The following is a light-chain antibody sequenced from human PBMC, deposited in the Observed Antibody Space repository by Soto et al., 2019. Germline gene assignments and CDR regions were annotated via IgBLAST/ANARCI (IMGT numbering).Light chain of an antibody. CDR3: ISYTGSDPSYV. J-gene: IGLJ1*01. Sequence: QSALTQPASVSGSPGQSITISCTGTSSDVGSYNYVAWYQQFPGKTPKLMIYEVRNRPSGVSSRFSGSKSGNTASLTISGLQAEDEADYCCISYTGSDPSYVFGTGAKLTVL. CDR2: EVR. V-gene: IGLV2-14*01. CDR1: SSDVGSYNY.